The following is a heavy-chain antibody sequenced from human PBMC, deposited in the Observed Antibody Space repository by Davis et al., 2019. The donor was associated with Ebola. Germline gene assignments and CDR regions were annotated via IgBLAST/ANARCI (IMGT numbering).Heavy chain of an antibody. V-gene: IGHV3-23*01. J-gene: IGHJ3*01. CDR2: IGGSGDTP. D-gene: IGHD4/OR15-4a*01. Sequence: PGGSLRLSCAASGFTFSSYAMNCVRQAPGKGLEWVSGIGGSGDTPHYADSVKGRFTISRDSSKNAVYLQINSLRAEDTDVYYCAKGTLTNYFRAAFDVWGQGKMVTVYS. CDR3: AKGTLTNYFRAAFDV. CDR1: GFTFSSYA.